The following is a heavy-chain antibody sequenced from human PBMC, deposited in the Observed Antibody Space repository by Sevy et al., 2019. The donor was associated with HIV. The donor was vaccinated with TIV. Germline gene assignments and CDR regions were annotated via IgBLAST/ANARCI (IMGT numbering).Heavy chain of an antibody. CDR1: GFTFDDYA. V-gene: IGHV3-49*03. CDR2: ITRNSYEAYGGTT. Sequence: GALRLSCTTSGFTFDDYAMSWFRQAPGKGLEWVAFITRNSYEAYGGTTHYAASVKGRFIISRDDSKSIAYLQMNSLKSDDTAVYYCARGLATADTPEYYFDSWGQRTLVTVSS. D-gene: IGHD5-12*01. J-gene: IGHJ4*02. CDR3: ARGLATADTPEYYFDS.